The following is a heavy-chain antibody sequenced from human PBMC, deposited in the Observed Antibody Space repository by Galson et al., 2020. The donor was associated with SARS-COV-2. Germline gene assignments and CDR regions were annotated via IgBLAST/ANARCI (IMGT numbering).Heavy chain of an antibody. D-gene: IGHD3-22*01. Sequence: GESLKISCAASRFTFSSYWMSWVRQAPGKGLEWVANIKQDGSEKYYVDSVKGRFTISRDNAKNSLYLQMNSLRAEDTAVYYCARNRESSGYYYEIDYWGQGTLVTVSS. CDR1: RFTFSSYW. V-gene: IGHV3-7*01. CDR2: IKQDGSEK. CDR3: ARNRESSGYYYEIDY. J-gene: IGHJ4*02.